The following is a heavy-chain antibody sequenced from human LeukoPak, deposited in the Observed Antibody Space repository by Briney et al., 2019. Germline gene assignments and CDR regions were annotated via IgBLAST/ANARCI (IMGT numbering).Heavy chain of an antibody. CDR2: IKEDESDE. Sequence: GGSLRLSCAVSGFTFSGFWMSWSRQAPGKGLEWVAHIKEDESDEYYVDSVRGRFTASRDNAKNSVNLQMNSLRVEDTAVYYCARWRGRQSEFDYWGQGTLVTVSS. V-gene: IGHV3-7*01. J-gene: IGHJ4*02. CDR3: ARWRGRQSEFDY. D-gene: IGHD1-1*01. CDR1: GFTFSGFW.